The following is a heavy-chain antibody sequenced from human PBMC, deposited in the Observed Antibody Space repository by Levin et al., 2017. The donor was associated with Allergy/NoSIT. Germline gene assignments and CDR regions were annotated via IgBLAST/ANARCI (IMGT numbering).Heavy chain of an antibody. V-gene: IGHV3-23*01. CDR1: GFIFSNYA. CDR3: ARSFRGNGDFFTFDF. Sequence: GESLKISCAASGFIFSNYAMNWVRQAPGKGLEWVSSISGSGGSTYFADSVQGRFTISRDNSKNTLYVQISGMRAEDTAVYYCARSFRGNGDFFTFDFWGRGTMVTVSS. J-gene: IGHJ3*01. CDR2: ISGSGGST. D-gene: IGHD6-25*01.